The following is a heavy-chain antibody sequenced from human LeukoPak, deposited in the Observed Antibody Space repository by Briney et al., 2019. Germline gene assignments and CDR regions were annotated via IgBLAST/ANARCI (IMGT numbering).Heavy chain of an antibody. V-gene: IGHV3-7*03. J-gene: IGHJ4*02. D-gene: IGHD6-19*01. CDR3: VRDSGWFHFDY. CDR1: GLIFCSYW. Sequence: GGSLRLSCAASGLIFCSYWMIWVREAPGKGLEWVAHIKEDGSAENYVDSVKGRFSISRDNAKSSLYLQMNSLRVEDTAVYYCVRDSGWFHFDYWGQGILVTVSP. CDR2: IKEDGSAE.